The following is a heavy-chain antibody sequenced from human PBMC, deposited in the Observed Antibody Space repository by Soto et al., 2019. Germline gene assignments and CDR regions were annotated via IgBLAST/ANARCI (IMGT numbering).Heavy chain of an antibody. CDR1: GFTFSDYY. V-gene: IGHV3-11*01. CDR2: ISNSGTTI. Sequence: QVHLVESGGGLVKPGGSLRLSCAASGFTFSDYYMSWIRQAPGKGLEWVSYISNSGTTIYYADSVKGRFIISRDNAKDSLYLHINSLRAVDTAVYYCARGLGELEPLDYWGHGTLVTVSS. CDR3: ARGLGELEPLDY. J-gene: IGHJ4*01. D-gene: IGHD1-1*01.